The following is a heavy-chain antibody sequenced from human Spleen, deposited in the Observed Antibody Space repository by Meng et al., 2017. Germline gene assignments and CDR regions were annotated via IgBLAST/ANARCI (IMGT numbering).Heavy chain of an antibody. J-gene: IGHJ4*02. D-gene: IGHD3-10*01. CDR3: TRGSGGSV. CDR1: GDSITNYNW. CDR2: IPHSGSS. Sequence: QVQLRESGPGLVKPSETLSLTCAVSGDSITNYNWRRWVRQPPGKGLEWIGEIPHSGSSAYNPSLKSRVTMSIDKSKNQFSLTLTSVTAADTAVYYCTRGSGGSVWGQGTLVTVSS. V-gene: IGHV4-4*02.